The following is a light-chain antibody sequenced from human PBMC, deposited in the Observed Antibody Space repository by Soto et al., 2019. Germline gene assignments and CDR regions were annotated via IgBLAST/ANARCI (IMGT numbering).Light chain of an antibody. Sequence: DIQMTQSPSTLSASVGDRVTITCRASQSLSSWLAWYQQKPGKAPKVLIYVASSLESGVPSRFSGSGSGTEFTLTISSLQPDDFATYYCQQYNSYPWTFGQGTRVEIK. J-gene: IGKJ1*01. V-gene: IGKV1-5*01. CDR2: VAS. CDR3: QQYNSYPWT. CDR1: QSLSSW.